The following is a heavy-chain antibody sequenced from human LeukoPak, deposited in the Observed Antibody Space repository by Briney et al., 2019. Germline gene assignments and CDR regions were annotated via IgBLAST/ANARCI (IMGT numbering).Heavy chain of an antibody. Sequence: SGPTLVKPTQSLTLTCTFSGFSFSTSGVGVGWIRQPPGKALEWLALIYWDDDKRYSPSLKSRLTLTKDTSKNQVVLTMTNMDPVDTATYYCAHRRPTSSSPPSFDYWGQGALVTVSS. CDR1: GFSFSTSGVG. CDR2: IYWDDDK. J-gene: IGHJ4*02. V-gene: IGHV2-5*02. CDR3: AHRRPTSSSPPSFDY. D-gene: IGHD6-6*01.